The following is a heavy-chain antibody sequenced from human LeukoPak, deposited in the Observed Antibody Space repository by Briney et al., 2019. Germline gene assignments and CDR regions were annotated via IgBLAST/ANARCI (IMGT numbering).Heavy chain of an antibody. CDR1: SDSISRFY. D-gene: IGHD3-22*01. CDR2: IHYSGSS. CDR3: AACSYYYDSSGYYPW. V-gene: IGHV4-59*07. Sequence: SDTLSLTCTVSSDSISRFYWNWLRQPPGKGLEGLGYIHYSGSSNYNPSLKSRVNISVDSSKNQSSLRLTSGAAADTAVYYCAACSYYYDSSGYYPWWGQGTLVTGSS. J-gene: IGHJ4*02.